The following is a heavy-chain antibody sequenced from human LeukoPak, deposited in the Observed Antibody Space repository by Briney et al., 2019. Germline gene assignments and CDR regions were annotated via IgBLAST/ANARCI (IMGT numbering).Heavy chain of an antibody. CDR3: ARARGDTMIVVVTAYFDY. Sequence: PGGSLRLSCAASGFTFDDYDMSWVRQAPGKGPEWVSGINWNGGSTGYADSVKGRFTISRDNAKNSLYLQMNSLRAEDTALYYCARARGDTMIVVVTAYFDYWGQGTLVTVSS. V-gene: IGHV3-20*04. CDR2: INWNGGST. D-gene: IGHD3-22*01. CDR1: GFTFDDYD. J-gene: IGHJ4*02.